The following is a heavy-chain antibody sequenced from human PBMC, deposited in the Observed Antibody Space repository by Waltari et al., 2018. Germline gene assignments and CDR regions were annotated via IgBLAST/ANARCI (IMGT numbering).Heavy chain of an antibody. CDR2: IWYDGSNK. J-gene: IGHJ4*02. D-gene: IGHD3-10*01. CDR3: AISVRSYYYGSGSTFDY. CDR1: GFTFSSYG. Sequence: GGGVVQPGRSLRLSCAASGFTFSSYGMHWVRQAPGKGLEWVAVIWYDGSNKYYADSVKGRFTISRDNSKNTLYLQMNSLRAEDTAVYYCAISVRSYYYGSGSTFDYWGQGTLVTVSS. V-gene: IGHV3-33*01.